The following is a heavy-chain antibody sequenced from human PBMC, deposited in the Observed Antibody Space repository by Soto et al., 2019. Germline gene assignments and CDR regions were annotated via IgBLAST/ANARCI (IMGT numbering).Heavy chain of an antibody. CDR3: AKDPVVVHRGVESWLDP. V-gene: IGHV3-23*01. Sequence: SWIRQAQEKGLEWVSAISGSGGSTYYAESVKGRFTISRDNSKNTLYLQMNSLRAEDTAVYYCAKDPVVVHRGVESWLDPCGQGPPVTLSS. J-gene: IGHJ5*02. D-gene: IGHD3-10*01. CDR2: ISGSGGST.